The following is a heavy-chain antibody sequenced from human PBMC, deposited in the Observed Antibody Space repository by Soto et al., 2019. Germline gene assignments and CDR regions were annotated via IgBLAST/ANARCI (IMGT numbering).Heavy chain of an antibody. Sequence: QVQLVQSGAEVREPGASVKVSCKASGYSFTSLDINWVRQTAGQGLEWMGWMQPSTGRTGYAQKFQGRVTMTRDTSINTAYMELSTLTSYDTAVYYCARGVSAGVDYWGQGTLVTVSS. D-gene: IGHD1-26*01. J-gene: IGHJ4*02. CDR2: MQPSTGRT. CDR1: GYSFTSLD. V-gene: IGHV1-8*01. CDR3: ARGVSAGVDY.